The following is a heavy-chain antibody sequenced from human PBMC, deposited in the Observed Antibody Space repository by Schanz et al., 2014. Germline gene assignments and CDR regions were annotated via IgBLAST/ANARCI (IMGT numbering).Heavy chain of an antibody. J-gene: IGHJ4*02. V-gene: IGHV3-30*04. D-gene: IGHD6-13*01. CDR2: ISSDGSNK. CDR1: RFTFSTYA. Sequence: VQLVESGGGLVQPGGSLRLSCAASRFTFSTYAMHWVRQAPGKGLGWLAVISSDGSNKYYADSVKGRFTISRDNSKNTLYLQINSLRTEDTAVFYCAKGLGTRSNNFDYWGQGTLVTVSS. CDR3: AKGLGTRSNNFDY.